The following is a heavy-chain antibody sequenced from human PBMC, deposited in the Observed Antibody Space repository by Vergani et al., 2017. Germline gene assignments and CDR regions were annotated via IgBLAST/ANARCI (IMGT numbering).Heavy chain of an antibody. J-gene: IGHJ4*02. Sequence: EVQLLESGGGLVQPGGSLRLSCAASGFTFSSYAMSWVRQAPGKGLEWVSAISGSGGSTYYADSVKGRFTIYRDNSKNTLYLQMNSLRAEDTAVYYCAKAGYGVNTLLYYWGQGTLVTVSS. CDR1: GFTFSSYA. D-gene: IGHD4-17*01. CDR3: AKAGYGVNTLLYY. V-gene: IGHV3-23*01. CDR2: ISGSGGST.